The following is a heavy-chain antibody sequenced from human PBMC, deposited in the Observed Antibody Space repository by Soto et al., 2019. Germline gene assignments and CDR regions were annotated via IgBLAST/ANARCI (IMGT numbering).Heavy chain of an antibody. D-gene: IGHD3-16*01. J-gene: IGHJ6*02. CDR1: GGTFSSYA. CDR2: IIPIFGTA. CDR3: ARDRARDQAYDYFWGSYSRTVPVLYDGMDV. V-gene: IGHV1-69*01. Sequence: QVQLVQSGAEVKKPGSSVKVSCKASGGTFSSYAISWVRQAPGQGLEWMGGIIPIFGTANYAQKFQGRVTITADEATRSADREMISLGAEDTAVYYWARDRARDQAYDYFWGSYSRTVPVLYDGMDVWGQGTPVTVSS.